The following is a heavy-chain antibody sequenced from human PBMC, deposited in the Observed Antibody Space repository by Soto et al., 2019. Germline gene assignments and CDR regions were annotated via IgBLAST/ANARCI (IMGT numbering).Heavy chain of an antibody. Sequence: HGESLKISCKGSGYRFSSYWIAWVRQMPGKGLEWMGIIYPGDSDTRYSPSFQGQVTMSVDKSNSTAYLHWSSLKASDTAMYFCARQGSNGAYYYYGMDVWGQGTTVTVSS. D-gene: IGHD2-8*01. CDR1: GYRFSSYW. CDR2: IYPGDSDT. CDR3: ARQGSNGAYYYYGMDV. J-gene: IGHJ6*02. V-gene: IGHV5-51*01.